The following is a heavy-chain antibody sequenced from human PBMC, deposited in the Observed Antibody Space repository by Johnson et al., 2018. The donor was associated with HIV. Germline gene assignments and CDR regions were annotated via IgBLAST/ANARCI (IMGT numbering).Heavy chain of an antibody. D-gene: IGHD6-13*01. Sequence: QVQLVESGGVVVQPGGSLRLSCETSRFTFDDYAMHWVRQAPGKGLEWVANIKQDGSKIYHAESVKGRFTISRDNSKNTLYLQMNSLRAEDTAVYYCAKGYIAAAGDGWDAFDIWGQGTMVTVSS. CDR2: IKQDGSKI. J-gene: IGHJ3*02. CDR3: AKGYIAAAGDGWDAFDI. V-gene: IGHV3-30*02. CDR1: RFTFDDYA.